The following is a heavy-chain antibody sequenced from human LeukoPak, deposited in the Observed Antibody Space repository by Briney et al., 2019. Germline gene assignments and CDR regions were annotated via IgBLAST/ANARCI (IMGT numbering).Heavy chain of an antibody. D-gene: IGHD3-10*01. J-gene: IGHJ4*02. V-gene: IGHV3-30*02. CDR1: GYTFSTYG. CDR3: ARDYDSGTYYINH. CDR2: IRFDGSNK. Sequence: GGSLRLSCAASGYTFSTYGMHWVRQAPGKGLEWVAFIRFDGSNKYYTDSVQGRFTISRENSKNIVDLQMNSLRAEDTAVYYCARDYDSGTYYINHWGQGTLVTVSS.